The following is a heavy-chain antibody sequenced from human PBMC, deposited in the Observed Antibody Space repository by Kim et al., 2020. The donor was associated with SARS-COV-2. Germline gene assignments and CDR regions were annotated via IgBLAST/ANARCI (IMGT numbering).Heavy chain of an antibody. J-gene: IGHJ3*02. Sequence: ASVKVSCKASGYTFTGYYMHWVRQAPGQGLEWMGWINPNSGGTNYAQKFQGWVTMTRDTSISTAYMELSRLRSDDTAVYYCARDCSHYYGSGSYELDIWGQGTMVTVSS. D-gene: IGHD3-10*01. CDR1: GYTFTGYY. CDR3: ARDCSHYYGSGSYELDI. CDR2: INPNSGGT. V-gene: IGHV1-2*04.